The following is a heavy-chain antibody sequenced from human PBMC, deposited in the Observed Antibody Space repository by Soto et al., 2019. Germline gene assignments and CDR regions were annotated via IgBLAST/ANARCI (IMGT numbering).Heavy chain of an antibody. CDR2: ISAYNGNT. CDR3: ARVYDFWSGYYSYYFDY. Sequence: GASVKVSCKASGYTFTSYGISWVRQAPGQGLEWMGWISAYNGNTNYAQKLQGRVTMTTDTSTSTAYMELRSLRSDDTAVYYCARVYDFWSGYYSYYFDYWGQGTLVTVSS. CDR1: GYTFTSYG. V-gene: IGHV1-18*01. D-gene: IGHD3-3*01. J-gene: IGHJ4*02.